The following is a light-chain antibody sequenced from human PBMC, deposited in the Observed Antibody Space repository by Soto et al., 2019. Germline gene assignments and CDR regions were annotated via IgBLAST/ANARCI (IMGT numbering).Light chain of an antibody. CDR2: GAS. J-gene: IGKJ1*01. V-gene: IGKV3-20*01. CDR1: QSVSSSY. Sequence: EIVLTQSPGTLSLSPGERATLSCRASQSVSSSYLAWYQQKPGQAPRLLIYGASSRATGIPDRFSGSGSGTAFTLTISRLEPEAFAVYYCQQYGSSPLWTFGQGTKVEIK. CDR3: QQYGSSPLWT.